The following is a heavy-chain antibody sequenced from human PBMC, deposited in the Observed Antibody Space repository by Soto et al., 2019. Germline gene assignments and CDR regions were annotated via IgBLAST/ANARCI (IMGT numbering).Heavy chain of an antibody. CDR2: IWYDGSNK. D-gene: IGHD2-2*01. CDR1: GFTFSSYG. CDR3: ASAKGDIVVVDY. Sequence: QVQLVESGGGVVQPGRSLRLSCAESGFTFSSYGMHWVRQAPGKGLEGVAVIWYDGSNKYYADCVKGRFTISRENSKNTLYLQINSLRAEDTAVYYCASAKGDIVVVDYWGQGTLVTVSS. V-gene: IGHV3-33*01. J-gene: IGHJ4*02.